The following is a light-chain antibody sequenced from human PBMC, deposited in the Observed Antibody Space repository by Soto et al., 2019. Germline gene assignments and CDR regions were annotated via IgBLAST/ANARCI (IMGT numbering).Light chain of an antibody. CDR2: AAS. V-gene: IGKV1-9*01. CDR1: QGISSY. Sequence: DIQLTQSPSFLSASVGDRVTITCRASQGISSYLAWYQQKPGKAPKLLIYAASTLQSGVPSRFSGSGSGTEFTLTISILQLQDFATYDCQQLNSYPPEWTFGQGTKVEI. CDR3: QQLNSYPPEWT. J-gene: IGKJ1*01.